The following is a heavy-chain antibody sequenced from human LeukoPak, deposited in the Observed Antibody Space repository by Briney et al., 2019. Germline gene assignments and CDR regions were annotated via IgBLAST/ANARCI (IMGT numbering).Heavy chain of an antibody. Sequence: GGSLRLSCVASGFTFNNYAMSWVRQAPGKGLEWVSSISGSGPSTDYTDAVKGRFIISRDKSKNTLHLQMNSLRAEDTALYYCARLPTFYYDSSGYRYDYWGQGTLVTVSS. J-gene: IGHJ4*02. CDR1: GFTFNNYA. D-gene: IGHD3-22*01. CDR2: ISGSGPST. V-gene: IGHV3-23*01. CDR3: ARLPTFYYDSSGYRYDY.